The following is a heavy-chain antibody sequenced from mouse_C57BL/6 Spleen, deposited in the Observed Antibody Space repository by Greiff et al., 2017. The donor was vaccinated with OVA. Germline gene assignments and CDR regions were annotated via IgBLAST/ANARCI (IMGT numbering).Heavy chain of an antibody. Sequence: EVNLVESGGGLVQPGGSLKLSCAASGFTFSDYYMYWVRQTPEKRLEWVAYISNGGGSTYYPDTVKGRFTISRDNAKNTLYLQMSRLKSEDTAMYYCARRGLPGGYFDVWGTGTTVTVSS. J-gene: IGHJ1*03. CDR3: ARRGLPGGYFDV. D-gene: IGHD2-4*01. CDR2: ISNGGGST. CDR1: GFTFSDYY. V-gene: IGHV5-12*01.